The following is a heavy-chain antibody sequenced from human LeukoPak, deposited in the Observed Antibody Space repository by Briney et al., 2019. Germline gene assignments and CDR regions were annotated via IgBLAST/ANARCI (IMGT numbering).Heavy chain of an antibody. J-gene: IGHJ4*02. D-gene: IGHD3-22*01. Sequence: GGSLTLSCAASGFTFSNAWMSWLRQAPGKGLEWVGRIKSKTDGGTTDYAAPVKGRFTISRDDSKNTLYLQMNSLKTEDTAVYYCTTHDPNYYDSSGYYYHGYWGQGTLVTVSS. CDR2: IKSKTDGGTT. CDR1: GFTFSNAW. CDR3: TTHDPNYYDSSGYYYHGY. V-gene: IGHV3-15*01.